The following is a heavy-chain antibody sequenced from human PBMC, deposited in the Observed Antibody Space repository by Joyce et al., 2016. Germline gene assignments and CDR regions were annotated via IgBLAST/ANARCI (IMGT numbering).Heavy chain of an antibody. CDR3: GRHDYSNTDY. V-gene: IGHV3-48*04. J-gene: IGHJ4*02. Sequence: EVQLVESGGGLAQPGGSLRLSCASSGFTFGSYSMNWLRQAPGKGLECVSHNSSSDITMYYADSVRGRFIISRDDAKKAVYLQMNDLRVDDTAVYYCGRHDYSNTDYFGQGTLVTVSS. CDR2: NSSSDITM. CDR1: GFTFGSYS. D-gene: IGHD4-11*01.